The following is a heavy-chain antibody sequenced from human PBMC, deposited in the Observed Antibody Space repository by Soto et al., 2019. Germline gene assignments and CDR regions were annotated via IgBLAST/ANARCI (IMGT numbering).Heavy chain of an antibody. CDR2: ISGSGGST. D-gene: IGHD2-2*01. V-gene: IGHV3-23*01. J-gene: IGHJ5*02. CDR1: GFTFSSYA. CDR3: AKDIVVVQAALTLGTFNWFDP. Sequence: GGSLRLSCAASGFTFSSYAMSWVRQAPGKGLEWVSAISGSGGSTYYADSVKGRFTISRDNSKNTLYLQMNSLRAEDTAVYYCAKDIVVVQAALTLGTFNWFDPWGQGTLVTVSS.